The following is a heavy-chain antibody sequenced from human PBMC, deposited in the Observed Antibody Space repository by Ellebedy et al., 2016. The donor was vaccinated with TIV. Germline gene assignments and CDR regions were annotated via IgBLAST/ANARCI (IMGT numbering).Heavy chain of an antibody. J-gene: IGHJ4*02. D-gene: IGHD3-10*01. CDR2: INHSGST. V-gene: IGHV4-34*01. Sequence: GSLRLSXAVYGGSFSGYYWSWIRQPPGKGLEWIGEINHSGSTNYNPSLKSRVTISVDTSKNQFSLKLSSVTAADTAVYYCARARVRGVRGGPYFDYWGQGTLVTVSS. CDR1: GGSFSGYY. CDR3: ARARVRGVRGGPYFDY.